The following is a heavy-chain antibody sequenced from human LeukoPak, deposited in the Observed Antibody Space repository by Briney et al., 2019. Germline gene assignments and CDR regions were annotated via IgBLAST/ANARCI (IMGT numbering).Heavy chain of an antibody. CDR3: AKDRLGQPVGY. CDR2: IYSGGST. J-gene: IGHJ4*02. V-gene: IGHV3-66*01. CDR1: GFTVSSNY. Sequence: GGSLRLSCAASGFTVSSNYMSWVRQAPGKGLEWVSVIYSGGSTYYADSVKGRFTISRDNSKNTLYLQMSSLRAEDTAVYYCAKDRLGQPVGYWGQGTLVTVSS. D-gene: IGHD6-6*01.